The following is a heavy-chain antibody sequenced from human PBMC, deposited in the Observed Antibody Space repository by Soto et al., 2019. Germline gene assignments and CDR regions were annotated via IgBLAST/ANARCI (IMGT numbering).Heavy chain of an antibody. CDR3: AAEGGYPESNFCGAY. CDR2: IKGSHAGGTT. D-gene: IGHD2-15*01. J-gene: IGHJ4*02. Sequence: EVQLVESGGGLVETGGSIRLSCVASGFTFTKAYMTWVRQAPGKGLEWVGRIKGSHAGGTTDYATSVKGRFTISRDDSKNTLYLQMNSRKTEDTSVYYCAAEGGYPESNFCGAYWGQGTLVTVSS. CDR1: GFTFTKAY. V-gene: IGHV3-15*01.